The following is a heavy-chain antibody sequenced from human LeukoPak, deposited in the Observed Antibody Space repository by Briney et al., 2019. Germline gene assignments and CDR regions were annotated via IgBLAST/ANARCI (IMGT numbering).Heavy chain of an antibody. CDR3: ALIAFRRPISSDY. CDR2: VSGSGDNT. Sequence: GGSLRLSCAASGFTFSTYAMSWVRQAPGKGVEGVSEVSGSGDNTDYADSVKGRFTISRDNSKNTLYLQMSSLRAEDTAVYYCALIAFRRPISSDYWGQGTLVTVSS. D-gene: IGHD3-22*01. CDR1: GFTFSTYA. J-gene: IGHJ4*02. V-gene: IGHV3-23*01.